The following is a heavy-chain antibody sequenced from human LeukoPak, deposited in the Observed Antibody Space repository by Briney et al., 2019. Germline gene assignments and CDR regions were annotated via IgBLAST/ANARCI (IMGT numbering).Heavy chain of an antibody. Sequence: GESLKISCKGSGYSFTSNWMGWVRQMPGKGLEWMGIIYPSDSDTRYSPSFQGQVTISADKSINTAYLQWSSLKASDTAMYYCARHKRSLPYDFWGQGTLVTVSS. CDR2: IYPSDSDT. J-gene: IGHJ4*02. V-gene: IGHV5-51*01. D-gene: IGHD3-3*01. CDR1: GYSFTSNW. CDR3: ARHKRSLPYDF.